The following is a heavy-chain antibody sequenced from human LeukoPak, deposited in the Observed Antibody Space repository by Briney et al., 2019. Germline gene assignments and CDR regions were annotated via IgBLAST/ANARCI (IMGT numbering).Heavy chain of an antibody. J-gene: IGHJ6*03. D-gene: IGHD4-17*01. CDR3: ARMGDDYGDYYYYYMDV. V-gene: IGHV1-2*02. CDR2: INPNSGGT. CDR1: GYTFTGYY. Sequence: ASVKVSCKASGYTFTGYYIHWVRQAPGQGLEWMGWINPNSGGTNYAQKLQGRVTMTTDTSTSTAYMELRSLRSDDTAVYYCARMGDDYGDYYYYYMDVWGKGTTVTVSS.